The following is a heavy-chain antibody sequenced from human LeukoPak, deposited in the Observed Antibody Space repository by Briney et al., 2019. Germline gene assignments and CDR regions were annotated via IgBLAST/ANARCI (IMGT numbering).Heavy chain of an antibody. CDR2: INAGNGNT. V-gene: IGHV1-3*01. CDR1: GYTFTSYA. CDR3: AILIAAAGLGDY. Sequence: ASVKVSCKASGYTFTSYAMHWVRQAPGQRLEWMGWINAGNGNTKYSQKFQDRVTITRDTSASTAYMELSSLRSEDTAVCYCAILIAAAGLGDYWGQGTLVTVSS. D-gene: IGHD6-13*01. J-gene: IGHJ4*02.